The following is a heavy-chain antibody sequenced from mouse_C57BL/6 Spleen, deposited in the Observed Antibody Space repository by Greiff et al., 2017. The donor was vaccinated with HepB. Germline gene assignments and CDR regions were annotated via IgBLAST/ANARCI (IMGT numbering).Heavy chain of an antibody. CDR3: ARLYYYGSSSSYAMDY. CDR1: GFTFSSYT. Sequence: EVKLVESGGGLVKPGGSLKLSCAASGFTFSSYTMSWVRQTPEKRLEWVATISGGGGNTYYPDSVKGRFTISRDNAKNTLYLQMSSLRSDDTALYYCARLYYYGSSSSYAMDYWGQGTSVTVSS. D-gene: IGHD1-1*01. CDR2: ISGGGGNT. J-gene: IGHJ4*01. V-gene: IGHV5-9*01.